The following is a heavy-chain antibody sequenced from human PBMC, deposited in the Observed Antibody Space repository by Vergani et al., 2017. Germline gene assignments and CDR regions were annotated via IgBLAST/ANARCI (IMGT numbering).Heavy chain of an antibody. CDR3: ARLDPLKGKNFDY. V-gene: IGHV4-34*01. J-gene: IGHJ4*02. CDR1: GGSFSGYY. Sequence: QVQLQQWGAGLLKPSETLSLTCAVYGGSFSGYYWSWIRQPPGKGLEWIGEINHSGSTNYNPSLKSRVTISVDTSKSQFSLKLSSVTAADTAVYYCARLDPLKGKNFDYWGQGTLVTVSS. CDR2: INHSGST.